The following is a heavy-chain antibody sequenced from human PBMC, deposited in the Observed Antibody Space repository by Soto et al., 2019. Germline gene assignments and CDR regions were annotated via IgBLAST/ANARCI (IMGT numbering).Heavy chain of an antibody. J-gene: IGHJ4*02. V-gene: IGHV4-30-4*01. Sequence: PWEPLSLTCTVSSCSLSGYFWSWIRQPPGKGLEWIGSIFYTGSTYYSPSLKSRASMSMDTSKNLLSLRLRSLTAADTAVYFCARVKATLYRHYYFDYWGQGTPVTVSS. CDR2: IFYTGST. CDR1: SCSLSGYF. CDR3: ARVKATLYRHYYFDY. D-gene: IGHD5-12*01.